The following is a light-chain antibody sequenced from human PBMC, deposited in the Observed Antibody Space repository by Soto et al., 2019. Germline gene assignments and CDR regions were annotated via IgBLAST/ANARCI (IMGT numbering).Light chain of an antibody. CDR1: SSNIGDNY. J-gene: IGLJ2*01. Sequence: QSVLTQPPSVSAAPGQKVTISCSGGSSNIGDNYVSWYQQFPGTAPKLLIYDNDKRPSGIPDRFSGSKSGTSATLGITGLXXXDEADYYCGTWDNSLSVVFGGGTKLTVL. CDR3: GTWDNSLSVV. V-gene: IGLV1-51*01. CDR2: DND.